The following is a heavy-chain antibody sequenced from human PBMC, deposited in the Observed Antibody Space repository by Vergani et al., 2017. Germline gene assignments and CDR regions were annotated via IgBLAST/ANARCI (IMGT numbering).Heavy chain of an antibody. D-gene: IGHD3-22*01. V-gene: IGHV1-69*01. J-gene: IGHJ3*02. CDR3: AIDEGPFGGGIVVVDAXVI. CDR2: IIPIFGTA. CDR1: GGTFSSYA. Sequence: QVQLVQSGAEVKKPGSSVKVSCKASGGTFSSYAISWVRQAPGQGLGWMGGIIPIFGTANYAQKFQGRVTITAEESTSTAYMELSSLRSEDTAVYYCAIDEGPFGGGIVVVDAXVIWGREGMVAVAS.